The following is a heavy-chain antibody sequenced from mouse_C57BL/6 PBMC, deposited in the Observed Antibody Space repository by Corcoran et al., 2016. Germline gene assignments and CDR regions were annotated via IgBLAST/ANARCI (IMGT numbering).Heavy chain of an antibody. CDR2: IYPGDGDT. V-gene: IGHV1-80*01. CDR1: GYAFSSYW. CDR3: ARYDYGLYYFDY. J-gene: IGHJ2*01. Sequence: QVQLQQSGAELVKPGASVKISCKASGYAFSSYWMNWVKQRPGKGLEWIGQIYPGDGDTNYNGKFKGKATLTADKSSSTAYMQLSSLTSEDSAVYFCARYDYGLYYFDYWGQGTTLTVSS. D-gene: IGHD2-4*01.